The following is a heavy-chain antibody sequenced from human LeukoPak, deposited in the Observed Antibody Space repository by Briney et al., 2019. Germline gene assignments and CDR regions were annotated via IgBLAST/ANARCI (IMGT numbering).Heavy chain of an antibody. V-gene: IGHV3-23*01. Sequence: GGSLRLSCAASGFTFSSYGMSWVRQAPGKGLEWVSAISGSGGSTYYADSVKGRFTISRDNSKNTLYLQMNSLRAEDTAVYYCTRDTYYYDSSGYYLAYYFDYWGQGTLVTVSS. CDR1: GFTFSSYG. CDR3: TRDTYYYDSSGYYLAYYFDY. J-gene: IGHJ4*02. CDR2: ISGSGGST. D-gene: IGHD3-22*01.